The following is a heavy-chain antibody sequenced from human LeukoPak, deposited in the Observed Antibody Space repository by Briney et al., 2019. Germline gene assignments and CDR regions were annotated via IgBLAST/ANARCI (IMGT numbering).Heavy chain of an antibody. CDR2: INHSGST. CDR3: AARSSGYYFDAFDI. V-gene: IGHV4-34*01. Sequence: SETLSLTCAVYGGSFSGYYWSWIRQPPGKGLEWIGEINHSGSTNYNPSLKNRVTISVDTSKNQFSLKLSSVTAADTAVYYCAARSSGYYFDAFDIWGQGTMVTVSS. J-gene: IGHJ3*02. D-gene: IGHD3-22*01. CDR1: GGSFSGYY.